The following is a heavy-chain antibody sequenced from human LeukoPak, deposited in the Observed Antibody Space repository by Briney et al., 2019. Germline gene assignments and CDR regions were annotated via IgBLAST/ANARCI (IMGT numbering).Heavy chain of an antibody. D-gene: IGHD4/OR15-4a*01. CDR3: AKDQGNDYGDQRHS. V-gene: IGHV3-23*01. CDR1: GFSFSTFA. CDR2: IHGSDDKT. Sequence: GGSLRLSCAASGFSFSTFAMSWVRQAPGSGLEWVSAIHGSDDKTYYADSVRGRFTTSRDNSKNTVYLHMNGLRAEDTALYYCAKDQGNDYGDQRHSWGQGTLVTVSS. J-gene: IGHJ4*02.